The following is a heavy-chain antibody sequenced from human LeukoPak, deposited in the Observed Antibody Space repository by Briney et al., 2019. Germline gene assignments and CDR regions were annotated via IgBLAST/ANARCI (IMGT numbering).Heavy chain of an antibody. Sequence: ASVKVSCKASGGTFNNSAISWVRQAPGQGLEWLGGIMPLFGTADYAQKFQGRVTITKDESTRTVYLELTSLTSDDTAVYYCARDVHGDYGSGWFDPGGQGTLVSVSS. V-gene: IGHV1-69*05. D-gene: IGHD4-17*01. J-gene: IGHJ5*02. CDR3: ARDVHGDYGSGWFDP. CDR2: IMPLFGTA. CDR1: GGTFNNSA.